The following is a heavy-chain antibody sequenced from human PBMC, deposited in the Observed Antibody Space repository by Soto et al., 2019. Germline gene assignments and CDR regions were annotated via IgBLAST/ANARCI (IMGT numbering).Heavy chain of an antibody. CDR3: ARGSSATGYCSGGSCYEVDY. CDR1: GYTFTSYD. CDR2: MNPNSGNT. V-gene: IGHV1-8*01. Sequence: QVQLVQSGAEVKKPGASVKVSCKASGYTFTSYDINWVRQATGQVLEWMGWMNPNSGNTGYAQKFQGRVTMTRNTSISTAYMELSSLRSEDTAVYYCARGSSATGYCSGGSCYEVDYWGQGTLVTVSS. J-gene: IGHJ4*02. D-gene: IGHD2-15*01.